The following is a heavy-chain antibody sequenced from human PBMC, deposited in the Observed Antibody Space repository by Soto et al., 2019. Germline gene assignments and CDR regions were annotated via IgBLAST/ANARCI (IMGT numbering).Heavy chain of an antibody. Sequence: QVQVVKSGGGVVQPGKSLRLSCAASGFTFSSFGMHWVRQAPGKGLEWVAVITYDGTYKYYGDSVKGRFTISRDNSKDTLYLQMDSLRGEDTALYYCARGVVGAAHPIDFWGQGTLVTVSS. D-gene: IGHD1-26*01. V-gene: IGHV3-30*03. J-gene: IGHJ4*02. CDR3: ARGVVGAAHPIDF. CDR2: ITYDGTYK. CDR1: GFTFSSFG.